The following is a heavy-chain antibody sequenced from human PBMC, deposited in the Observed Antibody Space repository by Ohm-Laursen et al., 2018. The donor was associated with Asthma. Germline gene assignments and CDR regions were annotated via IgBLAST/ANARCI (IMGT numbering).Heavy chain of an antibody. Sequence: TLSLTCTVSGGSISSGGYYWSWIRQHPGKGLEWTGYISYSGSTYYNPSLKSRVTISVDTSKNQFYLKLSSVTAADTAVYYSASSGHHYYYAMDVWGQGTTVTVSS. CDR3: ASSGHHYYYAMDV. D-gene: IGHD3-10*01. CDR2: ISYSGST. CDR1: GGSISSGGYY. J-gene: IGHJ6*02. V-gene: IGHV4-31*03.